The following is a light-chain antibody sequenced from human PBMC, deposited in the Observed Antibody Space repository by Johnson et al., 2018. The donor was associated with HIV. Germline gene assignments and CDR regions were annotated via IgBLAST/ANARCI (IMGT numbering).Light chain of an antibody. CDR2: DNN. Sequence: QSVFTQPPSVSAAPGQKVTISCSGSSSNIGNNYVSWYQQLPGTAPKLLIYDNNKRPSGIPDRFSGSKSGTSATLGITGLQTGDEGDYYCGTWDRSLSAGGVFGTGTKVTVL. CDR1: SSNIGNNY. V-gene: IGLV1-51*01. J-gene: IGLJ1*01. CDR3: GTWDRSLSAGGV.